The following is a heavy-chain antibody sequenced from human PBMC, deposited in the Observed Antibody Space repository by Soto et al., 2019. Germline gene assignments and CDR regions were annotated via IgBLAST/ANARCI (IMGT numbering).Heavy chain of an antibody. CDR3: AKGLRAAAGHYYYGMDV. V-gene: IGHV3-43*01. CDR1: GFTFDDYT. Sequence: EVQLVESGGVVVQPGGSLRLSCAASGFTFDDYTMHWVRQAPGKGLEWVSLISWDGGSTYYADSVKGRFTISRDNSKNSLYLQMNSLRTEDTALYYCAKGLRAAAGHYYYGMDVWGQGTTVTVSS. J-gene: IGHJ6*02. D-gene: IGHD6-13*01. CDR2: ISWDGGST.